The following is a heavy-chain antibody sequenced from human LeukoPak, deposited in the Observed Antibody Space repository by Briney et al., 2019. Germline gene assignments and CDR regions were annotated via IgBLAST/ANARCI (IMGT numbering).Heavy chain of an antibody. Sequence: GGSLRLSCAASGFTFDDYAMHWVRQAPGKGLEWVSGISWNSGSIGYADSVKGRFTISRDNSKNTLYLQMNSLRAEDTAVYYCAKDRLWFGEPFDYWGQGTLVTVSS. V-gene: IGHV3-9*01. D-gene: IGHD3-10*01. CDR2: ISWNSGSI. CDR1: GFTFDDYA. CDR3: AKDRLWFGEPFDY. J-gene: IGHJ4*02.